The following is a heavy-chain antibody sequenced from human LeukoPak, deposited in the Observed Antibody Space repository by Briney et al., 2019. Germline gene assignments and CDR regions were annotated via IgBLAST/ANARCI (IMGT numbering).Heavy chain of an antibody. Sequence: GGSLRLSCSASGFTFTTYPMHWVRQAPGKGLEYASSMSSNGGYTYYAESVKGRFTISRDNSKNTLYLQMSSLRAEDTAVYYCVKDYSGFGDYWGQGTLVTVSS. V-gene: IGHV3-64D*06. J-gene: IGHJ4*02. CDR1: GFTFTTYP. CDR3: VKDYSGFGDY. CDR2: MSSNGGYT. D-gene: IGHD2-15*01.